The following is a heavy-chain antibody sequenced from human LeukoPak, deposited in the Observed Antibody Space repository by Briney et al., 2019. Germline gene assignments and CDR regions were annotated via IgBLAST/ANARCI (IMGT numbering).Heavy chain of an antibody. D-gene: IGHD6-6*01. Sequence: GGSLRLSCAASGFTFSSYAMHWVRQAPGEGLEWVAVISYDGSNKYYADSVKGRFTISRDNSKNTLYLQMNSLRAEDTAVYYCARVRSSSGDYWGQGTLVTVSS. J-gene: IGHJ4*02. CDR3: ARVRSSSGDY. CDR2: ISYDGSNK. V-gene: IGHV3-30*04. CDR1: GFTFSSYA.